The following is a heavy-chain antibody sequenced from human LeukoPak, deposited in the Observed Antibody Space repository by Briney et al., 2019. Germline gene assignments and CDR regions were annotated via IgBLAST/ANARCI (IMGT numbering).Heavy chain of an antibody. D-gene: IGHD3-10*01. CDR2: INHSGST. CDR1: GESFSGYY. Sequence: PSETLSLTCAVYGESFSGYYWTWIRQPPGKGLEWIGEINHSGSTNYNPSLKSRVTISVDTSKNQFSLKLSSVTAADTAVYYCARLPTRLGSGSYRQPNWFDPWGQGTLVTVSS. CDR3: ARLPTRLGSGSYRQPNWFDP. J-gene: IGHJ5*02. V-gene: IGHV4-34*01.